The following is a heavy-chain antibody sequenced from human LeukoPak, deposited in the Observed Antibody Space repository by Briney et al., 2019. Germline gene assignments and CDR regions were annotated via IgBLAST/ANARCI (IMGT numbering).Heavy chain of an antibody. J-gene: IGHJ4*02. Sequence: SGTLSLTCTVSGGSISSYYWSWIRQPPGKALELIGYIHYSGSTTYNPSLKSRVTISVDTSKNQFSLKLRSVTAADTAVYYCARGGDTFDHWGQGTLVTVSS. D-gene: IGHD3-16*01. CDR3: ARGGDTFDH. CDR1: GGSISSYY. CDR2: IHYSGST. V-gene: IGHV4-59*01.